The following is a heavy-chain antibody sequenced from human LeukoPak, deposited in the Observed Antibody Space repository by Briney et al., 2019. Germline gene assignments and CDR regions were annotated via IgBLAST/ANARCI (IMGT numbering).Heavy chain of an antibody. CDR1: GFTFSSYW. CDR3: GRGTGYSVVDY. J-gene: IGHJ4*02. CDR2: INSDGRST. Sequence: PEGSLRLSCAASGFTFSSYWMHWVRQAPGKGLVWVSRINSDGRSTSHADSVKGRFTISRDNAKNTLYLQMNSLRAEDTAVYYCGRGTGYSVVDYWGQGTLVTVAS. V-gene: IGHV3-74*01. D-gene: IGHD5-18*01.